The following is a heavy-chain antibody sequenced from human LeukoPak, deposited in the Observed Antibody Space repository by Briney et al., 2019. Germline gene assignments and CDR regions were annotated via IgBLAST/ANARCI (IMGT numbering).Heavy chain of an antibody. CDR1: GYTFTSYG. Sequence: ASVKSSCKASGYTFTSYGISWVRQAPGQGLEWMGWISAYNGNTNYAQKLQGRVTMTTDTSTSTAYMELRSLRSDDTAVYYCARVVSPSRRYYFDYWGQGTLVTVSS. D-gene: IGHD3-10*01. J-gene: IGHJ4*02. CDR2: ISAYNGNT. V-gene: IGHV1-18*01. CDR3: ARVVSPSRRYYFDY.